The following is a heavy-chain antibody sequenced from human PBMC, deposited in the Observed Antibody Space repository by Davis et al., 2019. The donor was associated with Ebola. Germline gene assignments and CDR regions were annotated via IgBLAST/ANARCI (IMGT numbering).Heavy chain of an antibody. CDR3: ATSWFGNLPDY. J-gene: IGHJ4*01. CDR2: ISYDGSNK. D-gene: IGHD3-10*01. CDR1: GFTFSSYA. Sequence: PGGSLRLSCAASGFTFSSYAMHWVRQAPGKGLEWVAVISYDGSNKYYADSVKGRFTISRDNSKNTLYLQMNSLRAEDTAVYYCATSWFGNLPDYWGQGTLVTVST. V-gene: IGHV3-30-3*01.